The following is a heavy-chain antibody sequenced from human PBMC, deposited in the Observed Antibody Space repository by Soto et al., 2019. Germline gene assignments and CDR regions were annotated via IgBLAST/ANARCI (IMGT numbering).Heavy chain of an antibody. CDR3: ATERGSNSLHPSYSWFDT. CDR2: INTDNGGA. Sequence: QVQLVQSGAEVKKPGASVKVSCKASGYIFTDYHIHWVRQAPGQGLEFMGWINTDNGGAGSAQQFQGRVTVTRDTAITTVYLEMSNVRSDETVVYFCATERGSNSLHPSYSWFDTWGEGTLIAVSP. V-gene: IGHV1-2*02. CDR1: GYIFTDYH. J-gene: IGHJ5*02. D-gene: IGHD6-13*01.